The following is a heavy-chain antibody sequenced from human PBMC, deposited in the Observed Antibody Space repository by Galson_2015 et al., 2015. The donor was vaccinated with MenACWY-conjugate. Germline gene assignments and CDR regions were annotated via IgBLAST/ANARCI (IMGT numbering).Heavy chain of an antibody. CDR3: ARLGGNYRTTSHFDY. D-gene: IGHD1-26*01. CDR1: GFTFSTYS. V-gene: IGHV3-74*01. CDR2: ISSDGRST. Sequence: SLRLSCAASGFTFSTYSLHWVRQAPGKGLVWVSRISSDGRSTSYADSVKGRFTISRDNAKNTLYLQMNSLRAEDTAVYFCARLGGNYRTTSHFDYWGQGTLVTVSS. J-gene: IGHJ4*02.